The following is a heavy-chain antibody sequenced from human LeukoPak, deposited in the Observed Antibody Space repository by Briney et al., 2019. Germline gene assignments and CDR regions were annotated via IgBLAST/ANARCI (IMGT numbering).Heavy chain of an antibody. CDR1: GGSISSGGYY. J-gene: IGHJ4*02. CDR3: AGGDSPLPSHY. V-gene: IGHV4-31*03. CDR2: IYHSGST. Sequence: SETLSLTCTVSGGSISSGGYYWRWIRQHPGKGLEWIVYIYHSGSTYYNPSLKSRLTISVDASKNQFSLKLYSVTAADTAVYYCAGGDSPLPSHYWGQGALVTVSS.